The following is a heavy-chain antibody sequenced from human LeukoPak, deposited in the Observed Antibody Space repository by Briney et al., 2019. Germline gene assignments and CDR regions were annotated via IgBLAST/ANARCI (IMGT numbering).Heavy chain of an antibody. J-gene: IGHJ6*03. Sequence: ASLKVSCKASGYTFTSYAMNWVRQAPGQGLEWMGWINTNTGNPTYAQGFTGRFVFSLDTSVSTAYLQISSLKAEDTAVYYCARDGEFYYYYMDVWGKGTTVTVSS. CDR1: GYTFTSYA. CDR3: ARDGEFYYYYMDV. CDR2: INTNTGNP. V-gene: IGHV7-4-1*02. D-gene: IGHD2/OR15-2a*01.